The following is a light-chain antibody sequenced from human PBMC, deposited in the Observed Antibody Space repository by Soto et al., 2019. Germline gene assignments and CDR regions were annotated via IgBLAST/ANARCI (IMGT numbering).Light chain of an antibody. J-gene: IGKJ2*01. CDR1: QSVSTK. V-gene: IGKV3-15*01. Sequence: EIVMTQSPVTLSVSPGERGTLSCRASQSVSTKLLWFQQKPGQAPRLLIYGASTRATGIPTRFSGGGSGTEFSLPISSLQSEDFAVSYCLQYNNWPYTFGQGTRV. CDR2: GAS. CDR3: LQYNNWPYT.